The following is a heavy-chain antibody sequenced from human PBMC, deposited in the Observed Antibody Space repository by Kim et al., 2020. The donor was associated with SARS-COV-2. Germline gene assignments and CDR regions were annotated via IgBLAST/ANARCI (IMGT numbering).Heavy chain of an antibody. V-gene: IGHV4-34*01. D-gene: IGHD6-19*01. CDR2: INHSGST. Sequence: SETLSLTCAVYGGSFSGYYWSWIRQPPGKGLEWIGEINHSGSTNYNPSLKSRVTISVDTSKNQFSLKLSSVTAADTAVYYCARGPRQWRVRGPYYYYMDV. J-gene: IGHJ6*03. CDR1: GGSFSGYY. CDR3: ARGPRQWRVRGPYYYYMDV.